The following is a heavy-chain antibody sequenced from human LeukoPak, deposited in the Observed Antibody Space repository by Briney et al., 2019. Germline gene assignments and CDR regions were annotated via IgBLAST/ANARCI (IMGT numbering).Heavy chain of an antibody. CDR2: IYSSGSI. CDR3: ARDYYAAFDI. D-gene: IGHD3-10*01. V-gene: IGHV4-4*07. J-gene: IGHJ3*02. CDR1: GGSISGYY. Sequence: SETLSLTCTVSGGSISGYYWSWIRQPAGKGLEWIGRIYSSGSINYSPSLKSRVTMSVDTSKNQFSLNLKLSSVTAADTAVYYCARDYYAAFDIWGQGTMATVSS.